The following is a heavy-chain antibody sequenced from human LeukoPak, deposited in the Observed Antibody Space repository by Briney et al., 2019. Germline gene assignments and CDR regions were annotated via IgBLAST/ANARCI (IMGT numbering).Heavy chain of an antibody. J-gene: IGHJ4*02. Sequence: PSETLSLTCTVSGGSISSYYWSWIRQPPGKGLEWIGYIYYSGSTNYNPSLKSRVTISVDTSKNQSSLKLSSVTAADTAVYYCARHVPSTVTDVGHFDYWGQGTLVTVSS. V-gene: IGHV4-59*08. CDR1: GGSISSYY. CDR3: ARHVPSTVTDVGHFDY. CDR2: IYYSGST. D-gene: IGHD4-17*01.